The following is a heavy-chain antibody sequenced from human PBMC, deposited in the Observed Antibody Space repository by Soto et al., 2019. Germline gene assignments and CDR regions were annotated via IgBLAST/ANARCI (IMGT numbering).Heavy chain of an antibody. CDR2: ISGSGGST. CDR3: AKAVNQYDFWSGYYSAVYYYGMDV. D-gene: IGHD3-3*01. V-gene: IGHV3-23*01. Sequence: GGSLRLSCAASGFTFSSYAMSWVRQAPGKGLEWVSAISGSGGSTYYADSVKGRFTISRDNSKNTLYLQMNSLRAEDTAVYYCAKAVNQYDFWSGYYSAVYYYGMDVWGQGTTVTVSS. J-gene: IGHJ6*02. CDR1: GFTFSSYA.